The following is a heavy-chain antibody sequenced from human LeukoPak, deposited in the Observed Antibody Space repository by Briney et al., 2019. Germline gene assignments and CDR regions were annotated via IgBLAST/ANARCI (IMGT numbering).Heavy chain of an antibody. CDR2: IYYSGST. D-gene: IGHD1-26*01. CDR1: GGSLSSHY. Sequence: PSEALSLPRTVSGGSLSSHYWSWVPEPPGKGLEGVGDIYYSGSTNYNPSLKSRVTISVDTSKNQFSLKLSSVTAADTAVYYCAREIWGVGATYFDYWGQGTLVTVSS. V-gene: IGHV4-59*11. J-gene: IGHJ4*02. CDR3: AREIWGVGATYFDY.